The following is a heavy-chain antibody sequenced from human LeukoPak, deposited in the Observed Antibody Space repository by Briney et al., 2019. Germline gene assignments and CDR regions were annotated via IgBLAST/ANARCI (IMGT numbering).Heavy chain of an antibody. CDR3: AISYYGIFGVVIDAFDI. D-gene: IGHD3-3*01. V-gene: IGHV4-59*12. J-gene: IGHJ3*02. Sequence: SGTLSLTCTVSGGSISSYYWSWIRQPPGKGLEWIGYIYYSGSTNYNPSLKSRVTISVDTSKNQFSLKLSSVTAADTAVYYCAISYYGIFGVVIDAFDIWGQGTMVTVSS. CDR2: IYYSGST. CDR1: GGSISSYY.